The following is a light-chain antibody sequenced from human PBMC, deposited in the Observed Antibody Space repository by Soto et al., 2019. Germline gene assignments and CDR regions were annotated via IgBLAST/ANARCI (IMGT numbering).Light chain of an antibody. Sequence: DIQMTQSPSTVSAYVGDSVTITCRASQSITTWLAWYQQRPGKAPKLLIYDVSSLQSGVPSRFSGDGSETDFTLTISSLQRDDFGTYYCQQYSRLWSFGQGTKVDIK. J-gene: IGKJ1*01. V-gene: IGKV1-5*01. CDR1: QSITTW. CDR2: DVS. CDR3: QQYSRLWS.